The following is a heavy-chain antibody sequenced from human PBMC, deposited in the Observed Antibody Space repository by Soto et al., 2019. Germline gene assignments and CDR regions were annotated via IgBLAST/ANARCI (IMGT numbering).Heavy chain of an antibody. Sequence: QVTLKESGPVLVKPTETLTLRCTVSGLSITDSEMGVSWIRQPPGQPLEWLAHIDSSGEKSYRTFLKSRLAISKDTTKSKIDLTMTNMVPADTATYYCARRHLAVAVSPWFDPWGQGIPVTVSS. CDR1: GLSITDSEMG. CDR2: IDSSGEK. CDR3: ARRHLAVAVSPWFDP. D-gene: IGHD6-19*01. J-gene: IGHJ5*02. V-gene: IGHV2-26*01.